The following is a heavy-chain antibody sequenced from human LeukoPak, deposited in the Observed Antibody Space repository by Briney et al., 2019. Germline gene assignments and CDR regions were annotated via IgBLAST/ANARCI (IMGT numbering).Heavy chain of an antibody. Sequence: GGSLRLSCAASGFTFGSYAMHWVRQAPGKGLEWVALISYDGSNKYYADSVKGRFIISRDNSKNTLYLQMNSLRAEDTAVYYCARVYYGSGSLHYYYYYMDVWGKGTTVTISS. CDR1: GFTFGSYA. V-gene: IGHV3-30*03. CDR3: ARVYYGSGSLHYYYYYMDV. CDR2: ISYDGSNK. J-gene: IGHJ6*03. D-gene: IGHD3-10*01.